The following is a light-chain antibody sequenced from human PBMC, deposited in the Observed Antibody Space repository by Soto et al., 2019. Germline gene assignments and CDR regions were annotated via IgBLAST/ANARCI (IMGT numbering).Light chain of an antibody. CDR1: NSDVGRYNF. CDR3: YSYTARDICV. J-gene: IGLJ3*02. CDR2: AVS. V-gene: IGLV2-11*01. Sequence: QSALTQPRSVSGSPGQSVTISCTGTNSDVGRYNFVSWYQQLPGKAPKLLISAVSQRPSGVPDRFSGSKSGNTASLTISGLQADDEADYFCYSYTARDICVFGGGTKVTVL.